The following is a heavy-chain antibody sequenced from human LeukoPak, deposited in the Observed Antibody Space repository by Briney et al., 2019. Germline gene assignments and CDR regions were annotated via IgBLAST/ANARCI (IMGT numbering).Heavy chain of an antibody. J-gene: IGHJ4*02. Sequence: SETLSLTCAVYGGSFSGYYWSWIRQPPVKGLEWIGEINHSGSTNYNPSLMSRVTISLDTSKNHFSLNLSSVTAADTAVYYCARGQGTVTTHWGQGTLVTVSS. CDR1: GGSFSGYY. V-gene: IGHV4-34*01. CDR3: ARGQGTVTTH. CDR2: INHSGST. D-gene: IGHD4-11*01.